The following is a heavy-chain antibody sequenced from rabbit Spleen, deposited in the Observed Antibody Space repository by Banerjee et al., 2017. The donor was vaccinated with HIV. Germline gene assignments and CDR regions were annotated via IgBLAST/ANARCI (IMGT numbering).Heavy chain of an antibody. D-gene: IGHD8-1*01. CDR3: ARDSGSSFSSYGMDL. CDR2: INAATAKP. J-gene: IGHJ6*01. Sequence: QEQLEESGGDLVKPGASLTLACTASGFSFSSSYYMCWVRQAPGKGLEWIACINAATAKPVYATWAKGRFTISRTSSTTVTLQMTSLTAADTATYFCARDSGSSFSSYGMDLWGPGTLVTVS. CDR1: GFSFSSSYY. V-gene: IGHV1S45*01.